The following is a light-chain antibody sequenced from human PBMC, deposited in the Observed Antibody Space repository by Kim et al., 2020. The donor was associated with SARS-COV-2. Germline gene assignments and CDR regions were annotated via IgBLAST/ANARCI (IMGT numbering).Light chain of an antibody. V-gene: IGLV2-14*03. J-gene: IGLJ3*02. CDR1: SSDVGAYNY. CDR2: DVT. Sequence: GQSITIYCTGTSSDVGAYNYVSWYHQHPGKAPKVMIYDVTKRPSGVSNRFSGSKAGNTASLTISGLQAEDEADYYCSSYTSSGTWVFGGGTKVTVL. CDR3: SSYTSSGTWV.